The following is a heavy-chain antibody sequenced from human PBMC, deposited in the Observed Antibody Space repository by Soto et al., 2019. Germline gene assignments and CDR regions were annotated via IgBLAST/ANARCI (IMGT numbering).Heavy chain of an antibody. V-gene: IGHV1-18*01. CDR3: ARGITGMGAQNYYYYYYGMDV. Sequence: GASVKVSCKASGYTFTSYGISWVRQAPGQGLEWMGWISAYNGNTNYAQKLQGRVTMTTDTSTSTAYMELRSLRSDDTAVYCCARGITGMGAQNYYYYYYGMDVWGQGTTVTVSS. D-gene: IGHD1-20*01. CDR1: GYTFTSYG. CDR2: ISAYNGNT. J-gene: IGHJ6*02.